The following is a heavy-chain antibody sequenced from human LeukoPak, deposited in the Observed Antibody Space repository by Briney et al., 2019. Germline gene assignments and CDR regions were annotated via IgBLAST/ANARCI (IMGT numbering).Heavy chain of an antibody. Sequence: GGSLRLSCAASGFDFSSNWMHWVRHAPGQGLMWVSRIKGDGISTNYADSVKGRFTISRDIAKNTLYLQMNSLRAEGTGVYYCAKDHYWSIDYWGRGTLVTVSS. J-gene: IGHJ4*02. V-gene: IGHV3-74*01. CDR3: AKDHYWSIDY. D-gene: IGHD3-3*01. CDR2: IKGDGIST. CDR1: GFDFSSNW.